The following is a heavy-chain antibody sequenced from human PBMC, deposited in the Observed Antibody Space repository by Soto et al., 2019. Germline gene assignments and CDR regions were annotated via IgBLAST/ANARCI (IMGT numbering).Heavy chain of an antibody. CDR1: GGSISSGGYY. D-gene: IGHD2-15*01. CDR2: IYYSGST. CDR3: ARVSVVAATPGRIRWFDP. V-gene: IGHV4-31*03. Sequence: QVQLQESGPGLVKPSQTLSLTCTVSGGSISSGGYYWSWIRQHPGKGLEWIGYIYYSGSTYYNPSLKSRVTISVDTSKNQFSLKLSSVTAADTAVYYCARVSVVAATPGRIRWFDPWGQGTLVTVSS. J-gene: IGHJ5*02.